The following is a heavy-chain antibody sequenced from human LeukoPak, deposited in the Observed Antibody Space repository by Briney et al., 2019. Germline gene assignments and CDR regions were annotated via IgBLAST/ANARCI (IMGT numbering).Heavy chain of an antibody. J-gene: IGHJ4*02. CDR2: IYPRDGST. CDR1: GYTFTSNY. Sequence: ASVQVSCQASGYTFTSNYIHWMRQAPGQGLEWMGMIYPRDGSTSYAQKFQGRVTVTRDTSTSTVHMELSGLRSEDTAVYYCARDQEGFDYWGQGALVTVSS. V-gene: IGHV1-46*01. CDR3: ARDQEGFDY.